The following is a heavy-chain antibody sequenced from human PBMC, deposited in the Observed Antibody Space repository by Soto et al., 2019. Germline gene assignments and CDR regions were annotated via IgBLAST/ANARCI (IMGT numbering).Heavy chain of an antibody. D-gene: IGHD5-12*01. CDR3: ARENWLPDF. J-gene: IGHJ4*02. CDR2: INPDGSVT. CDR1: GFAFSQSW. V-gene: IGHV3-74*03. Sequence: LRLSCAASGFAFSQSWMHWVRQDPGKGLVWVSRINPDGSVTEYADSVRGRFTISRDNAQNTLFLQLRNLRDEDTAMYHCARENWLPDFWGLGTLVTVSS.